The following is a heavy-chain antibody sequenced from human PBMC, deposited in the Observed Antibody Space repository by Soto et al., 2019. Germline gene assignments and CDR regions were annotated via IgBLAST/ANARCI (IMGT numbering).Heavy chain of an antibody. J-gene: IGHJ3*02. CDR1: GYTFTDYF. V-gene: IGHV1-2*02. Sequence: QVQLVQSGAEVKKPGASVKVSCEASGYTFTDYFIHWVRQAPGQGLEWIGWINPYSGGADLSQKFQGRVTMTCDTSISTAYMEVRSLRSDDTAVFYCARLMHYSHSGGSSHSGFDMWGQGTLVTVSS. D-gene: IGHD2-21*01. CDR2: INPYSGGA. CDR3: ARLMHYSHSGGSSHSGFDM.